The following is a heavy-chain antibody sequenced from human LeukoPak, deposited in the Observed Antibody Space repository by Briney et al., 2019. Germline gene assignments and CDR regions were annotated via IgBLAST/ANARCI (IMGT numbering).Heavy chain of an antibody. D-gene: IGHD1-26*01. J-gene: IGHJ3*02. V-gene: IGHV4-39*07. CDR3: ASYSGIYSAFEI. CDR2: IFYNGGP. CDR1: GDSITNSNYY. Sequence: PSETLSLTCTASGDSITNSNYYWGWVRQSPGRGLEWLGNIFYNGGPYYDPSFKSRVVISVDTSKNHFSLTLNAVTAADTAVYHCASYSGIYSAFEIWSQGTLVTVSS.